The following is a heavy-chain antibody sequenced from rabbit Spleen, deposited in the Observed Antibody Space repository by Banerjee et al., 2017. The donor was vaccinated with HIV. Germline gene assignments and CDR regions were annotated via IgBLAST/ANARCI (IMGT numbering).Heavy chain of an antibody. J-gene: IGHJ4*01. V-gene: IGHV1S45*01. D-gene: IGHD1-1*01. CDR2: INTATAKG. CDR1: GFSFSDRDV. Sequence: QEQLEKSGGGLVKPGGSLTLTCEASGFSFSDRDVMCWVRQAPGKGLEWIACINTATAKGVYASWAKGRFAISKTSSTTVTLQMTSLTAADTATYFCARDLVGVIGWNFILWGPGTLVTVS. CDR3: ARDLVGVIGWNFIL.